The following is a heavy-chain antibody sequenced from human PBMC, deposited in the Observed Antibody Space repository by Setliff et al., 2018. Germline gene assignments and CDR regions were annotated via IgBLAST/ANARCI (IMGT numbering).Heavy chain of an antibody. Sequence: PGGSLRLSCAASGFTFSSYWMSWVRQAPGKGLEWVANIKQDGSEKYYADSAQGRFTISRDNAKNSLYLQMNSLRAEDTAVYYCATEDPHLSSGGPDSWGQGTQVTVSS. D-gene: IGHD3-10*01. V-gene: IGHV3-7*03. CDR3: ATEDPHLSSGGPDS. CDR1: GFTFSSYW. J-gene: IGHJ4*02. CDR2: IKQDGSEK.